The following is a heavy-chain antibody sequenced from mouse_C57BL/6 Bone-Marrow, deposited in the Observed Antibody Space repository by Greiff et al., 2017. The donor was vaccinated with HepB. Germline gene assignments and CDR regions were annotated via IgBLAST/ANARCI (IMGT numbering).Heavy chain of an antibody. CDR2: ISSGGSYT. V-gene: IGHV5-6*01. CDR3: ARHAPPCYGSCYVDY. D-gene: IGHD1-1*01. Sequence: EVKVVESGGDLVKPGGSLKLSCAASGFTFSSYGMYWVRQTPDKRLEWVATISSGGSYTYYPDSVKGRFTISRDNAKNTLDLQMSSLNSDDTAMYYCARHAPPCYGSCYVDYWGQGTTLTVSS. CDR1: GFTFSSYG. J-gene: IGHJ2*01.